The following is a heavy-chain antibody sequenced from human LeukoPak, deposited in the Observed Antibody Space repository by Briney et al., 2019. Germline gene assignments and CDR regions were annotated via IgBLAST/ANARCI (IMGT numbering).Heavy chain of an antibody. CDR2: IYSGGST. Sequence: GGSLRLSCAASGFTVSSNYMTWVRQAPGKGLEWVSVIYSGGSTYYAESVKGRFTISRDNSKNTLYLQMNSLRAEDTAVYYCARGPYCDLSGRSYWGQGTLVTVSS. CDR1: GFTVSSNY. CDR3: ARGPYCDLSGRSY. D-gene: IGHD3-22*01. J-gene: IGHJ4*02. V-gene: IGHV3-66*01.